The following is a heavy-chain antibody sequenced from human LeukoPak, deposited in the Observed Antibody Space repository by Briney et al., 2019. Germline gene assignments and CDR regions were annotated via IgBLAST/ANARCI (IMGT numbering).Heavy chain of an antibody. CDR1: GFTFSKAW. V-gene: IGHV3-15*01. CDR3: TTENDYVWGSYRFDDY. Sequence: GGSLRLSCAASGFTFSKAWMRWVRQAPGKGLEWVGRIKCKTDGGTTDYAAPVKGRFTISRDDSKNTLYLQMNSLKTEDTAVYYCTTENDYVWGSYRFDDYWGQGTLVTVSS. J-gene: IGHJ4*02. D-gene: IGHD3-16*02. CDR2: IKCKTDGGTT.